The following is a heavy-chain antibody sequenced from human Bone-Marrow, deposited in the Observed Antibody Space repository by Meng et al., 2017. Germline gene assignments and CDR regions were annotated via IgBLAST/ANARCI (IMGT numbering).Heavy chain of an antibody. D-gene: IGHD3-9*01. V-gene: IGHV3-15*01. CDR2: IKSKTDGGTT. CDR3: TTVTMYYDILTGYYSGLGAFDI. CDR1: GFTFSSYA. J-gene: IGHJ3*02. Sequence: GESLKISCAASGFTFSSYAMSWVRQAPGKGLEWVGRIKSKTDGGTTDYAAPVKGRFTISRDDSKNTLYLQMNSLKTEDTAVYYCTTVTMYYDILTGYYSGLGAFDIWGQGTMVTVSS.